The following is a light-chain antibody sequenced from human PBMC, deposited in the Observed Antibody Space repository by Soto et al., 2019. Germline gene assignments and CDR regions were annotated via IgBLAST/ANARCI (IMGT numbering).Light chain of an antibody. V-gene: IGKV1-5*03. CDR2: KAS. CDR3: RRYGSYSPWT. J-gene: IGKJ1*01. CDR1: QSIGSW. Sequence: DIQMTQSPSTLSASVGDRVTITCRASQSIGSWLAWYQQKPGQAPKLLIYKASNLERGVPSRFSGSGSGKVLSLNNRRLQPDDFAIYYCRRYGSYSPWTCGQGPKVEIK.